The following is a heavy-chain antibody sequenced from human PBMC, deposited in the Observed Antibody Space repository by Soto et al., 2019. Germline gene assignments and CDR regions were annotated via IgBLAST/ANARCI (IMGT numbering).Heavy chain of an antibody. J-gene: IGHJ6*02. CDR3: ARDVYSSSWYDYYYYGMDV. CDR2: IWYDGSNK. V-gene: IGHV3-33*01. CDR1: GFTFSSYG. D-gene: IGHD6-13*01. Sequence: QVQLVESGGGVVQPGRSLRLSCAASGFTFSSYGMHWVRQAPGKRLEWVAVIWYDGSNKYYADSVKGRFTISRDNSKNTLYLQMNSLRAEDTDVYYCARDVYSSSWYDYYYYGMDVWGQGTTVTVSS.